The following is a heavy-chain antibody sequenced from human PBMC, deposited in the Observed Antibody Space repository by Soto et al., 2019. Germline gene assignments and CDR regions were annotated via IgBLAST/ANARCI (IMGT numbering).Heavy chain of an antibody. V-gene: IGHV3-64*01. Sequence: EVQLVESGGGLVQPGGSLRLSCAASGFTFSSYAMHWVRQAPGKGLEYVSAISSNGGSTYYANSVKGRFTISRDNSKNTLYLQMGSLRAEDMAVYYCARGGGSYFFDYWSQGTLVTVSS. CDR2: ISSNGGST. CDR1: GFTFSSYA. D-gene: IGHD1-26*01. CDR3: ARGGGSYFFDY. J-gene: IGHJ4*02.